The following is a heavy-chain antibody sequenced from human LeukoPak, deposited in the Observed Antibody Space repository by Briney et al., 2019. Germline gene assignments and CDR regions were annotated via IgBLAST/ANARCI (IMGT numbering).Heavy chain of an antibody. Sequence: PSETLSLTCTVSGGSISSNNYYWGWVRQPPGKGLEWIGSIYYTGSAYYNPSLKSRVTISVDTSKNQFSLKLSSVTAADTAVYYCARVSLVGYCTNGVCRTHWYFDLWGRGTLVTVSS. CDR2: IYYTGSA. J-gene: IGHJ2*01. V-gene: IGHV4-39*07. CDR3: ARVSLVGYCTNGVCRTHWYFDL. D-gene: IGHD2-8*01. CDR1: GGSISSNNYY.